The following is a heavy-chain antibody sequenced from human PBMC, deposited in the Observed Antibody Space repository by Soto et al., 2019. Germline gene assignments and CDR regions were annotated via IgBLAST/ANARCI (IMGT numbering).Heavy chain of an antibody. D-gene: IGHD6-13*01. CDR2: ITTSSDTV. Sequence: QLAESGGGLVQPGGSLRLSCNGSGFSFSEYYMAGIRHAPGKGLEFVSYITTSSDTVHYADSVKGRFTVSRDNDRNSLYLQMNSLRAEDTAVYYCARDHSSSCQFDIWGQGTLVAVSS. V-gene: IGHV3-11*01. J-gene: IGHJ5*02. CDR3: ARDHSSSCQFDI. CDR1: GFSFSEYY.